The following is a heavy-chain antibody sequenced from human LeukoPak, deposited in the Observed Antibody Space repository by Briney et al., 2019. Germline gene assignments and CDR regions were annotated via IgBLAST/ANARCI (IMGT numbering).Heavy chain of an antibody. CDR3: ASPTSNYYDSSVYAFDI. CDR1: GYSFTSYW. V-gene: IGHV5-51*01. J-gene: IGHJ3*02. CDR2: IYPGDSDT. Sequence: GESLKISCKGSGYSFTSYWIGWVSQMPGKGLEWMGIIYPGDSDTRYSPSFQGQVTISADKSISTAYLQWSSLKASDTAMYYCASPTSNYYDSSVYAFDIWGQGTMVTISS. D-gene: IGHD3-22*01.